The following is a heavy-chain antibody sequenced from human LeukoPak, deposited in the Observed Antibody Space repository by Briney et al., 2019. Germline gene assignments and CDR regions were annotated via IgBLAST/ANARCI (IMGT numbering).Heavy chain of an antibody. J-gene: IGHJ4*02. CDR1: GFTFCIYA. D-gene: IGHD1-26*01. CDR2: VSHDGIQT. V-gene: IGHV3-30*04. Sequence: GGSLRLSCAASGFTFCIYAMHCGRQDLLEGLESVSVVSHDGIQTHYADSVKGRFTISRDKSKNTLYLQMNTLRADDTAVYYCARCRDIGTYNLLRYWGQGTLVTVSS. CDR3: ARCRDIGTYNLLRY.